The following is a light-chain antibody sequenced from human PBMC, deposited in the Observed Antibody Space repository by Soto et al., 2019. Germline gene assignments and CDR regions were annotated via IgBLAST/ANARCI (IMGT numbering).Light chain of an antibody. J-gene: IGKJ1*01. Sequence: DIQMTQSPATLSGSVGDRVTITCRASQSISNFLNWYQQKPGKAPKLLIYAASSLQSGVPSRFSGSGSGTDFNLTISSLQPEDFATYYCQQTYSTPRTFGQGTKVDIK. CDR3: QQTYSTPRT. V-gene: IGKV1-39*01. CDR1: QSISNF. CDR2: AAS.